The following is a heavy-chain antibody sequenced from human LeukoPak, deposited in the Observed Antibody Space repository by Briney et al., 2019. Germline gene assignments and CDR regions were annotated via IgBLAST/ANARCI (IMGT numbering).Heavy chain of an antibody. CDR3: AKDGWSDSSSWAAFDY. J-gene: IGHJ4*02. D-gene: IGHD6-13*01. Sequence: RSLRLSCAASGFTFSSYGMHWVRQAPGKGLEGVAVISYDGSNKYYADSVKGRFTISRDNSKNTLYLQMNSLRAEDTAVYYCAKDGWSDSSSWAAFDYWGQGTLVTVSS. CDR1: GFTFSSYG. V-gene: IGHV3-30*18. CDR2: ISYDGSNK.